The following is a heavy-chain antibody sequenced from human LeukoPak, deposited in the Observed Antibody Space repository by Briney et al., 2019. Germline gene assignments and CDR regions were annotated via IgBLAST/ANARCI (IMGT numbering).Heavy chain of an antibody. CDR3: TRDALRYFDWSFSYYYYGMDV. CDR1: GFTFGDYA. V-gene: IGHV3-49*04. D-gene: IGHD3-9*01. CDR2: IRSKAYGGTT. Sequence: PGRSLRLSCTASGFTFGDYAMSWVRQAPGKGLEWVGFIRSKAYGGTTEYAASVKGRFTISRDDSKSIAYLQMNSLKTEDTAVYYCTRDALRYFDWSFSYYYYGMDVWGKGTTVTVSS. J-gene: IGHJ6*04.